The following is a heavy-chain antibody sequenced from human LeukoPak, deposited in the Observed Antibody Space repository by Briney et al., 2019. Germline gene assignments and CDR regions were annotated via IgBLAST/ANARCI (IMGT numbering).Heavy chain of an antibody. CDR1: GGSISSGSYY. J-gene: IGHJ5*02. CDR2: IYTSGST. V-gene: IGHV4-61*02. D-gene: IGHD2-15*01. CDR3: ARGGVVVRNWFDP. Sequence: SQTLSLTCTASGGSISSGSYYWSWIRQPAGKGLEWIGRIYTSGSTNYNPSLKSRVTISVDTSKNQFSLKLSSVTAADTAVYYCARGGVVVRNWFDPWGQGTPVTVSS.